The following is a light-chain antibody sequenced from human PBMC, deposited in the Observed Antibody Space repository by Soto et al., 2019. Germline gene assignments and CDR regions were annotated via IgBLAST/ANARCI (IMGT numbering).Light chain of an antibody. CDR3: ATWDDSLSGPV. CDR2: SNN. V-gene: IGLV1-47*02. CDR1: SSNIGTNY. J-gene: IGLJ3*02. Sequence: QSVLTQPPSASGTPGQRVTISCSGSSSNIGTNYVYWYQQIPGTAPKLLIYSNNQRPSGVPDRFSGSKSGTSASLAISGLRSEDEADHYCATWDDSLSGPVFGGGTKLTVL.